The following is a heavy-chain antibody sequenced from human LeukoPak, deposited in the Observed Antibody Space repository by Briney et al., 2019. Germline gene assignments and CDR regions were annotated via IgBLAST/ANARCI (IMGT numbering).Heavy chain of an antibody. Sequence: PGGSLRLSCAASGFTTFSKYSMNWVRQAPGKGLLWVARINRDGSDSSYADSVKGRFTISRDNAKNSLYLQMNSLRAEDTAVYYCASTVANDYWGQGTLVTVSS. J-gene: IGHJ4*02. CDR3: ASTVANDY. CDR2: INRDGSDS. CDR1: GFTTFSKYS. D-gene: IGHD4-23*01. V-gene: IGHV3-21*01.